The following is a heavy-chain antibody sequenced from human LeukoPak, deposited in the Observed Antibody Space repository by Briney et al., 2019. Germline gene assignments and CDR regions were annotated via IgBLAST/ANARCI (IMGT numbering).Heavy chain of an antibody. CDR1: GFTFDDYA. J-gene: IGHJ4*02. CDR3: AKGFHYYGSGSYYTTIDY. D-gene: IGHD3-10*01. Sequence: GGSLRLSCAASGFTFDDYAMHWVRQAPGKGVEWVSGISWNSGSIGYADSVKGRFTISRDNAKNSLYLQMNSLRAEDTALYYCAKGFHYYGSGSYYTTIDYWGQGTLVTVSS. CDR2: ISWNSGSI. V-gene: IGHV3-9*01.